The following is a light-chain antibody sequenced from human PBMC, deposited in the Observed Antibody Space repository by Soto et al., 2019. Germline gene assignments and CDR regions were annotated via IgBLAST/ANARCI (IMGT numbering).Light chain of an antibody. CDR2: YAS. J-gene: IGKJ4*01. CDR1: QDISNY. V-gene: IGKV1-33*01. CDR3: QQYDNLRLT. Sequence: DIQMTQSPSSLSASVGDRVTITCQASQDISNYLNWYQQKPGKAPKLLIYYASNLETGVPSRFSERGSVTDFTYPISRLQPEDIATYYCQQYDNLRLTFGGGTKVEIK.